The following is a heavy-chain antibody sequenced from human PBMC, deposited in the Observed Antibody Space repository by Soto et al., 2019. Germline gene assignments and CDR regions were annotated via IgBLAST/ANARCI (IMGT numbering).Heavy chain of an antibody. CDR2: INPDGSEK. J-gene: IGHJ4*02. CDR1: GFTFSSFW. V-gene: IGHV3-7*01. Sequence: GGSLRLSCAASGFTFSSFWMDWVRQAPGKGLEWVANINPDGSEKRYVDSVKGRSTISRDNAKNSLYLQMSSLTAEDSALYYCSRSLDSWGQGTRVTVSS. CDR3: SRSLDS.